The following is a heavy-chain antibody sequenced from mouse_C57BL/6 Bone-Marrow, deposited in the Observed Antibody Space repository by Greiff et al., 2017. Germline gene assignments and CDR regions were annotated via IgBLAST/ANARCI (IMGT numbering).Heavy chain of an antibody. V-gene: IGHV5-12*01. CDR2: ISNGGGSP. CDR3: ARLDDYYGSSHWYFDV. Sequence: EVKLMESGGGLVQPGGSLKLSCAASGFTFSDYYMYWVRQTPEKRLEWVAYISNGGGSPYYPDTVKGRFTISRDNAKNTLYLQMSRLKSEDTAMYYCARLDDYYGSSHWYFDVWGTGTTVTVSS. J-gene: IGHJ1*03. CDR1: GFTFSDYY. D-gene: IGHD1-1*01.